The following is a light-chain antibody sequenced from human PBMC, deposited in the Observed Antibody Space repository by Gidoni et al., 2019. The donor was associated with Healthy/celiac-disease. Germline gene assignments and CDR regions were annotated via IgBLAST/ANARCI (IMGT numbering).Light chain of an antibody. CDR1: QGISSY. CDR2: AAS. V-gene: IGKV1-9*01. Sequence: DIQLTQSPSFLSASVGDRVTITCWASQGISSYLAWYQQKPGKAPKLLIYAASTLQSGVPSRFSGSGSGTEFTLTISSLQPEDFATYYCQQLNSYPRTFGQXTKVEIK. J-gene: IGKJ1*01. CDR3: QQLNSYPRT.